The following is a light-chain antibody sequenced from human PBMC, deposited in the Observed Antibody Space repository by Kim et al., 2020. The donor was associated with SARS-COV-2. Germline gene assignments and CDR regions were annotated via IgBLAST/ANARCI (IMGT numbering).Light chain of an antibody. CDR2: TAS. CDR3: QQANSFPLT. Sequence: ASVGDRVTITCRASQGIISWLAWYQQKPGKAPNLLIYTASSLKSGVPSRFSGSGSGTDFTLTISSLQPEDFATYYCQQANSFPLTFGGGTKVDIK. CDR1: QGIISW. J-gene: IGKJ4*01. V-gene: IGKV1-12*01.